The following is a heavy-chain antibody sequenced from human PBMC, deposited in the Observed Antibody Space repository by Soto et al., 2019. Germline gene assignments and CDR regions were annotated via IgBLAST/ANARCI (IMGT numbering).Heavy chain of an antibody. CDR3: ARGRYGDY. CDR2: ISAHNGNT. J-gene: IGHJ4*02. CDR1: GYAFTTYG. V-gene: IGHV1-18*01. D-gene: IGHD1-1*01. Sequence: QVHLVQSGAEVKKPGASVKVSCKGSGYAFTTYGITWVRQAPGQGLEWMGWISAHNGNTHYAQKLQGRVTVTRDTSTSPAYMELRSLRSDDTAVYYCARGRYGDYWGQGALVTVSS.